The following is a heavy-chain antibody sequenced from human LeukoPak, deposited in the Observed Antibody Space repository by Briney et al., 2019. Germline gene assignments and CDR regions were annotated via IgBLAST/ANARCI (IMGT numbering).Heavy chain of an antibody. CDR1: GYTFIDYY. D-gene: IGHD3-3*01. V-gene: IGHV1-8*03. J-gene: IGHJ5*02. Sequence: ASVKVSCKASGYTFIDYYMHWVRQATGQGLEWMGWMNPNSGNTGYAQKFQGRVTITRNTSISTAYMELSSLRSEDTAVYYCATRIWASASLLGVVSWGQGTLVTVSS. CDR2: MNPNSGNT. CDR3: ATRIWASASLLGVVS.